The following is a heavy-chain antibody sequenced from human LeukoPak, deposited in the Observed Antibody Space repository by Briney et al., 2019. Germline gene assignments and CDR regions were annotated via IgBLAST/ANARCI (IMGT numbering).Heavy chain of an antibody. Sequence: PGGSLRLSCAASGFTFSSYSMNWVRQAPGKGLEWVSSITSSSSYIYYADSVKGRFTISRDNAKNSLYLQMNSLRAEDTAVYYCARDPTSYYYDSSGYYPFDYWGQGTLVTVSS. CDR1: GFTFSSYS. D-gene: IGHD3-22*01. CDR3: ARDPTSYYYDSSGYYPFDY. J-gene: IGHJ4*02. CDR2: ITSSSSYI. V-gene: IGHV3-21*01.